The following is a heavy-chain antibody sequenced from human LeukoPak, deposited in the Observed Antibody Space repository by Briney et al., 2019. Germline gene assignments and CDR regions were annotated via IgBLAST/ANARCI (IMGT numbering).Heavy chain of an antibody. Sequence: GGSLRLSCAASGFTFSDTAMHWVRQASGRGPEWVGRIRSKTNNYATEYAAPVKGRFTISRDDSKNTAYLQMNSLKIEDTAMYYCIRLYYDSNGYGFVAYWGQGTLVTVSS. D-gene: IGHD3-22*01. CDR1: GFTFSDTA. J-gene: IGHJ4*02. V-gene: IGHV3-73*01. CDR3: IRLYYDSNGYGFVAY. CDR2: IRSKTNNYAT.